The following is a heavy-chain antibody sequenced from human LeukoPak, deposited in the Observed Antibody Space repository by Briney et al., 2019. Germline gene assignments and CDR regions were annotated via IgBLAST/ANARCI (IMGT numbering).Heavy chain of an antibody. Sequence: AGGSLRLSCAASGFTFSSYAMSWVRQAPGKGLEWVSAISGSGGSTYYADSVKGRFTISRDNSKNTLYLQMNSPRAEDTAVYYCALLWFGELLPDYWGQGTLVTVSS. D-gene: IGHD3-10*01. CDR3: ALLWFGELLPDY. J-gene: IGHJ4*02. CDR2: ISGSGGST. V-gene: IGHV3-23*01. CDR1: GFTFSSYA.